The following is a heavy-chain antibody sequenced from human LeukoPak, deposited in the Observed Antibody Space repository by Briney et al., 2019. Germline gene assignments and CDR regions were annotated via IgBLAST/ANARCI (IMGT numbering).Heavy chain of an antibody. V-gene: IGHV3-7*02. J-gene: IGHJ5*02. CDR1: GFTLSSFW. D-gene: IGHD6-13*01. CDR3: ARGSSSNCYNCFDP. Sequence: GGSLRLSCAASGFTLSSFWMSWVRQAPGQGLEWVAYIKKDGSEKQYVDSVKGRFTISRDNSKNTLYLQMNSLRAEDTAVYYCARGSSSNCYNCFDPWGQGTLVTVSS. CDR2: IKKDGSEK.